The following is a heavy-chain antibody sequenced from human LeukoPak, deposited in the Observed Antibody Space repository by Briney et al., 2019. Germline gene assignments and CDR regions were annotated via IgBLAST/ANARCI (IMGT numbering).Heavy chain of an antibody. J-gene: IGHJ4*02. CDR3: AHTRGRSGYYFDFDF. CDR2: LYWNDDK. V-gene: IGHV2-5*01. CDR1: GFSLSPSGVG. Sequence: SGPTLVNPTQPLTLTCTFSGFSLSPSGVGVGWMRQPPGKALEWLAPLYWNDDKPYSPSLKSRLTLTKDTSKNQVVLKLTNVDPEDTAIYYCAHTRGRSGYYFDFDFWGQGTLVTVSS. D-gene: IGHD3-22*01.